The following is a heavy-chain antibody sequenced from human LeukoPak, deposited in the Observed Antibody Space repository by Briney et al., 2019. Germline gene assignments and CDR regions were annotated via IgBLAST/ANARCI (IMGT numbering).Heavy chain of an antibody. V-gene: IGHV1-3*01. Sequence: GASVKVSCKASGYTFTSYAMHWVRQAPGQRLEWMGWINAGNGNTKYSQKFQGRVTMTRDTSTSTVYMELSSLRSEDTAVYYCARDFDPRGDCYAFDIWGQGTMVTVSS. J-gene: IGHJ3*02. CDR1: GYTFTSYA. CDR2: INAGNGNT. D-gene: IGHD2-21*02. CDR3: ARDFDPRGDCYAFDI.